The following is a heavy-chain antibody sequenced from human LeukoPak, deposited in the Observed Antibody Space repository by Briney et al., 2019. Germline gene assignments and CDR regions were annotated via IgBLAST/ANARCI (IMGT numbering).Heavy chain of an antibody. J-gene: IGHJ4*02. CDR2: IHYSGGT. CDR3: TRGTVTTAYFDY. Sequence: SETLSLTCTVTGVSISNYYCSLIRQPPGKGLEWIGYIHYSGGTKYNPSLKRRVTMSVDTSKNQFSLKVNSVTAADTAVYYCTRGTVTTAYFDYWGQGILVTVSS. CDR1: GVSISNYY. V-gene: IGHV4-59*01. D-gene: IGHD4-17*01.